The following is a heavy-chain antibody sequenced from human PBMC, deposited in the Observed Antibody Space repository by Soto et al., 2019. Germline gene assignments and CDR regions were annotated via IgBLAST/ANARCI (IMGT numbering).Heavy chain of an antibody. CDR2: TYYMSKWYH. J-gene: IGHJ6*02. Sequence: SQILALTRVILVVCVPSNRAALKWIRHSPSRGLECLGRTYYMSKWYHDYAVSVKSRITINLDTSKNQLSLQLNCVTPEDSAVYYCESDWVLDDSTCYYYDYYYGMDAWGQGTKVTVSS. V-gene: IGHV6-1*01. CDR1: VVCVPSNRAA. D-gene: IGHD3-22*01. CDR3: ESDWVLDDSTCYYYDYYYGMDA.